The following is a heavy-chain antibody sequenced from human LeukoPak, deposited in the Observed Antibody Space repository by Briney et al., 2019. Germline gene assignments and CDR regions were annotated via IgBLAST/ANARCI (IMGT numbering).Heavy chain of an antibody. J-gene: IGHJ2*01. CDR1: GGTFSSYA. Sequence: SVKVSCKASGGTFSSYAMSWVRQAPGQGLEWMGGIIPIFGTANYAQKFQGRVTITTDESTSTAYMELSSLRSEDTAVYYCAGCSGGSCYYNGYFDLWGRGTLVTVSS. D-gene: IGHD2-15*01. V-gene: IGHV1-69*05. CDR3: AGCSGGSCYYNGYFDL. CDR2: IIPIFGTA.